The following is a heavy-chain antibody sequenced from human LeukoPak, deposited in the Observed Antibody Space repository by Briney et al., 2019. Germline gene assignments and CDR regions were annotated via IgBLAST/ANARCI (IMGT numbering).Heavy chain of an antibody. CDR3: ARSRWSGYVDS. J-gene: IGHJ5*01. D-gene: IGHD5-12*01. CDR2: VDHYGSRT. Sequence: PGGSLRLSCTASGFSFTDYWMHWVRQIPGKGLAWVSRVDHYGSRTNYADFLKGRFTISRDNAKKTVYLQMNSLRVEDTAIYYCARSRWSGYVDSWGQGTLVTVSS. V-gene: IGHV3-74*01. CDR1: GFSFTDYW.